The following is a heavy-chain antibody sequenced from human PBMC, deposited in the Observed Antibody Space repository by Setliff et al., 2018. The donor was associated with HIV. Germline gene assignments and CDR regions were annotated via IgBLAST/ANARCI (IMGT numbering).Heavy chain of an antibody. D-gene: IGHD1-1*01. CDR3: AKHLNWNGFTDFDY. Sequence: GESLKISCAASGFTFSSCGMHWVRQAPGKGLEWVAFIRYDGSNKYYADSVKGRFTISRDNSKNTLYLQMNSLRAEDTAVYYCAKHLNWNGFTDFDYWGQGTLVTVSS. CDR1: GFTFSSCG. V-gene: IGHV3-30*02. CDR2: IRYDGSNK. J-gene: IGHJ4*02.